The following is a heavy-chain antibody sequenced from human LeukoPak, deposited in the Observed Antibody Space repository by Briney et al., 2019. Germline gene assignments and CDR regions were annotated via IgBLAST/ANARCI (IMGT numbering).Heavy chain of an antibody. CDR3: VRVGKNGWDFDH. J-gene: IGHJ4*02. CDR2: INWNGGST. D-gene: IGHD6-19*01. CDR1: GFTFDDYG. Sequence: GGSLRLSCAASGFTFDDYGMSWVRQAPGKGLEWVSGINWNGGSTGYADSVKGRFTISRDNTKNSLYLQMTSLRADDTAVYYCVRVGKNGWDFDHWGQGTLVTVSS. V-gene: IGHV3-20*04.